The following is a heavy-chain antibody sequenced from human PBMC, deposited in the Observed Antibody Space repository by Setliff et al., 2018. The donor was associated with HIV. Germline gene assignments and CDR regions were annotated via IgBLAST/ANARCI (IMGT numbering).Heavy chain of an antibody. CDR1: GGSISSNW. V-gene: IGHV4-4*02. Sequence: SETLSLTCAVSGGSISSNWWSWVRQSPGKGLEWIGDVNPTGRPNYSPSLKSRVTMSLDTSKNQFSLNLKSVTAADTALYYCATTGQGRAYFDFWGQGSLVTVSS. CDR3: ATTGQGRAYFDF. CDR2: VNPTGRP. J-gene: IGHJ4*02. D-gene: IGHD2-21*01.